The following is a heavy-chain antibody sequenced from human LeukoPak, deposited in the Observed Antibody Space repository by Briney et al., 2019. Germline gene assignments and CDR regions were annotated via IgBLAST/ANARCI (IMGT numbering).Heavy chain of an antibody. D-gene: IGHD3-3*01. CDR3: AKRYYDFPLDY. CDR1: GFTFSIYA. CDR2: ISANGGET. J-gene: IGHJ4*02. Sequence: PGGSLRLSCAASGFTFSIYAMNCVRQAPGKGLEWVSSISANGGETHYADSVKGRFTISRDNSKNTLYLQINNPRVEDTAVYYCAKRYYDFPLDYWGQGTLVTVSS. V-gene: IGHV3-23*01.